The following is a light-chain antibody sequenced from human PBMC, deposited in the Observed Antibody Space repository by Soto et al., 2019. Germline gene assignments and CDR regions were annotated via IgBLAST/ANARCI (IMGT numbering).Light chain of an antibody. J-gene: IGLJ1*01. CDR2: EVN. V-gene: IGLV2-14*01. Sequence: QSALTQPASLSGSPGQSITISCTGNSRDIGAYDYVSWFQQHPGKASKLMISEVNNRPSGVSNRFSGSKSGNTAYLPISGLQVEDEAEYFRFTVTTTSTHVFGTGSKVTVL. CDR1: SRDIGAYDY. CDR3: FTVTTTSTHV.